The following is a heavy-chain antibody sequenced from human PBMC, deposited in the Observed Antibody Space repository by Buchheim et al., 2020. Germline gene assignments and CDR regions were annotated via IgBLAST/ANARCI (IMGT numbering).Heavy chain of an antibody. D-gene: IGHD6-19*01. Sequence: EVQLVESGGGLVKPGGSLRLSCAASGFTFSSYSMNWVRQAPGKGLEWVSSISSSSSYIYYADSVKGRFTISRENAKNSLYLQMNSLRAEDTAVYYCARVKQWLASGGVWFDPWGQGTL. CDR3: ARVKQWLASGGVWFDP. CDR2: ISSSSSYI. CDR1: GFTFSSYS. J-gene: IGHJ5*02. V-gene: IGHV3-21*01.